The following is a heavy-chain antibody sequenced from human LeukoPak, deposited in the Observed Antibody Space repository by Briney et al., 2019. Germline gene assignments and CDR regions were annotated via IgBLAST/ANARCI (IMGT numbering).Heavy chain of an antibody. CDR1: GGSISSSSYY. D-gene: IGHD5-18*01. CDR3: ATYLWLLSYYFDY. Sequence: PSETLSLTCTVSGGSISSSSYYWGWIRQPPGKGLEWIGSIYYSGSTYYNPSLKSRVTISVDTSKNQFSLKLSSVTAADTAVYYCATYLWLLSYYFDYWGQGTLVTVSS. J-gene: IGHJ4*02. CDR2: IYYSGST. V-gene: IGHV4-39*01.